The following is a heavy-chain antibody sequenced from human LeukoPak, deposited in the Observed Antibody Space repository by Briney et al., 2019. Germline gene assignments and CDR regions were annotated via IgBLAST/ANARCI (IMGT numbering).Heavy chain of an antibody. V-gene: IGHV3-23*01. CDR3: AKGPSFGDSYFDY. CDR1: GFTFSNYA. Sequence: GGSLRLSCAASGFTFSNYAMTWVRQAPGKGLECVSAISGSGGSTYFADSVKGRCTVSRDNSRNTVYLQVNSLTGEDTAVYYCAKGPSFGDSYFDYWGQGTLVTVSS. D-gene: IGHD3-10*01. J-gene: IGHJ4*02. CDR2: ISGSGGST.